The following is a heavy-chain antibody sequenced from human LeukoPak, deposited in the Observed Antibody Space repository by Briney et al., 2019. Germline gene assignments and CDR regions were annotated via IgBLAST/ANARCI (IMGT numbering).Heavy chain of an antibody. CDR3: AAMGYGSGYYDFWSGYDYYGMDV. D-gene: IGHD3-3*01. CDR2: IVVGSGNT. V-gene: IGHV1-58*01. CDR1: GFTFTSSA. J-gene: IGHJ6*02. Sequence: SVKVSCKASGFTFTSSAVQWVRQARGQRLGWIGWIVVGSGNTNYAQKFQERVTITRDMSTSTAYMELSSLRSEDTAVYYCAAMGYGSGYYDFWSGYDYYGMDVWGQGTTVTVSS.